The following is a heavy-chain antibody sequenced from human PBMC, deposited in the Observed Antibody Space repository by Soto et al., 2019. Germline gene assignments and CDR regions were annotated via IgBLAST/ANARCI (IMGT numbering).Heavy chain of an antibody. CDR3: ARDPNYDFWSGYRNKEGTYGMDV. CDR1: GFAFSGFE. J-gene: IGHJ6*02. CDR2: ISSGASNM. V-gene: IGHV3-48*03. Sequence: LRLSCAASGFAFSGFEMNWVRQAPGKGLEWVSYISSGASNMYYADSVKGRFTISRDNAQSSLYLQMNSLRVEDTAVYYCARDPNYDFWSGYRNKEGTYGMDVWGQGTTVTV. D-gene: IGHD3-3*01.